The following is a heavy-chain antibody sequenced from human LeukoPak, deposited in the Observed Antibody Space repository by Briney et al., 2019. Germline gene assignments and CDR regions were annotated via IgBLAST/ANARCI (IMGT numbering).Heavy chain of an antibody. CDR2: IYYSGST. J-gene: IGHJ4*02. V-gene: IGHV4-59*01. CDR3: ARAGELLNFDY. D-gene: IGHD1-26*01. Sequence: SETLSLTCTVSGGSISSYYWSWIRQPPGKGLEWIGYIYYSGSTNDNPSLKSRVTISVDTSKNQFSLKPSSVTAADTAVYYCARAGELLNFDYWGQGTLVTVSS. CDR1: GGSISSYY.